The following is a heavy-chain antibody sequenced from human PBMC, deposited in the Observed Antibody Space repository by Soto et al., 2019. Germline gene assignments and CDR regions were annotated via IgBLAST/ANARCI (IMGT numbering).Heavy chain of an antibody. D-gene: IGHD2-2*01. CDR3: ARAPRRYCSSTSCYAIWFDP. Sequence: ASVKVSCKASGYTFTSYDINWVRQATGQGLEWMGWMNPNSGNTGYAQKFQGRVTMTRNTSISTAYMGLSSLRSEDTAVYYCARAPRRYCSSTSCYAIWFDPWGQGTLVTVSS. CDR1: GYTFTSYD. V-gene: IGHV1-8*01. CDR2: MNPNSGNT. J-gene: IGHJ5*02.